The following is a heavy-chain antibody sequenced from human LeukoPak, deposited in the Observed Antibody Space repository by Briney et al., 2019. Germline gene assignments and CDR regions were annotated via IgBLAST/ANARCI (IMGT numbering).Heavy chain of an antibody. J-gene: IGHJ4*02. D-gene: IGHD3-3*02. CDR3: ARSKRPHLWSGYSGPFDY. CDR1: GRSFSGYY. CDR2: INHSGST. V-gene: IGHV4-34*01. Sequence: SETLSLTCAVYGRSFSGYYWSWIRQPPGKGLEWIGEINHSGSTNYKPSLKSRVTISVDTSKNQFSLKLSSVTAADTAVYYCARSKRPHLWSGYSGPFDYWGKGTLVTVSS.